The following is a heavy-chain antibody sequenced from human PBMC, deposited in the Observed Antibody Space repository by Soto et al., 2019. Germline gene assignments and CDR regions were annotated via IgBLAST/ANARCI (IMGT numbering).Heavy chain of an antibody. V-gene: IGHV1-18*01. Sequence: APVKFSCKASRYTFTSYGISWVRQAPGQVLEFIVWISAYNGNTNDXXKLHARVXXTRDTSTTTAXIWLRXLISDDTAVYYCARDQQPGFDPWRQGTLVTVSS. CDR2: ISAYNGNT. J-gene: IGHJ5*02. D-gene: IGHD5-18*01. CDR3: ARDQQPGFDP. CDR1: RYTFTSYG.